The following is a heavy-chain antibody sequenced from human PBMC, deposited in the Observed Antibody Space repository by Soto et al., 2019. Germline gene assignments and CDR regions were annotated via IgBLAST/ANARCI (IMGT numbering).Heavy chain of an antibody. CDR2: ISANSGDT. V-gene: IGHV1-18*01. CDR1: GYSFTSHG. Sequence: QVPLVQSGAEVKKPGASVKVSCKASGYSFTSHGISWVRQAPGQGLEWMGWISANSGDTNYAQKLQGRVTVTTDTSTRTAYLELRSLKSEDTAAYYCARMVRGSNIDYYHYIDVSGKGTTVTVSS. J-gene: IGHJ6*03. CDR3: ARMVRGSNIDYYHYIDV. D-gene: IGHD3-10*01.